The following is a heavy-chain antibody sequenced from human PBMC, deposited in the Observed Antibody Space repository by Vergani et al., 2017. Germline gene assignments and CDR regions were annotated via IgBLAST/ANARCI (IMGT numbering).Heavy chain of an antibody. CDR1: GFTFSKCW. V-gene: IGHV3-7*01. J-gene: IGHJ4*02. D-gene: IGHD2-21*01. Sequence: EVQLVESGGGFVRPGESLRLSCAASGFTFSKCWMTWVRQAPGKGLEWVANIEDDGDDKNYADSVKGRFTISRDNADNSVYLQMNSLLPVDTAVYYCARDIPRGASYFDFWGRGALVIVSS. CDR3: ARDIPRGASYFDF. CDR2: IEDDGDDK.